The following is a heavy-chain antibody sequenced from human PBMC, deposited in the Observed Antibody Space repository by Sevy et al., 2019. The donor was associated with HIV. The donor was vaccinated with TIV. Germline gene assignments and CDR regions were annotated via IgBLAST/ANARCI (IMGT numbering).Heavy chain of an antibody. D-gene: IGHD2-21*02. CDR2: IIPIFGTA. J-gene: IGHJ4*02. Sequence: ASVKVSYKASGGTFGSYAISWVRQAPGQGLEWMGGIIPIFGTANYAQKFQGRVTITADESTGTAYMELSSLRSEDTAVYYCARAHVVTAIQYYFDYWGQGTLVTVSS. CDR1: GGTFGSYA. V-gene: IGHV1-69*13. CDR3: ARAHVVTAIQYYFDY.